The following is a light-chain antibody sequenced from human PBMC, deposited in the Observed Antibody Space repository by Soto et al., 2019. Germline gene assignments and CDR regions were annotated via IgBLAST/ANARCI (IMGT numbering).Light chain of an antibody. Sequence: EIVLTQSPGTLSLSPGERATVAFRASQSVSSSYLAWSKQKPGQAPRLLIYDASNRATGVPARFSGSGSGTDFTLTISSLEHADFAVYYCQQRNDWRRGTFGQGTRLEIK. CDR3: QQRNDWRRGT. J-gene: IGKJ5*01. CDR1: QSVSSSY. CDR2: DAS. V-gene: IGKV3D-20*02.